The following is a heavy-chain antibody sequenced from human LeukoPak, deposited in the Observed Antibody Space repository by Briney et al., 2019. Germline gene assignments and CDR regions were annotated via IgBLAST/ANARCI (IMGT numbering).Heavy chain of an antibody. J-gene: IGHJ5*02. CDR2: ISTSSSTI. D-gene: IGHD2-2*01. CDR3: AKGNVGVPAAIDWFDP. Sequence: GGSLRLSCAVSGFTFSDYTMTWVRQAPGKGLEWVSYISTSSSTIYYAGSVEGRFTISRDNAKNSLYLQMNSLRAEDTALYYCAKGNVGVPAAIDWFDPWGQGTLVTVSS. V-gene: IGHV3-48*04. CDR1: GFTFSDYT.